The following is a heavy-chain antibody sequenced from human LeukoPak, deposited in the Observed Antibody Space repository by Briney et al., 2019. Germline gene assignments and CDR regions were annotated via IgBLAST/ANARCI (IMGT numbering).Heavy chain of an antibody. CDR1: GGSISSYY. J-gene: IGHJ6*02. CDR3: ARDSARYYGSGSYRPYYYYGMDV. D-gene: IGHD3-10*01. V-gene: IGHV4-59*01. CDR2: IYYSGSP. Sequence: SETLSLTCTVSGGSISSYYWSWIRQPPGKGLEWIGYIYYSGSPNYNPSLKSRVTISVDTSKNQFSLKLSSVTAADTAVYYCARDSARYYGSGSYRPYYYYGMDVWGQGTTVTVSS.